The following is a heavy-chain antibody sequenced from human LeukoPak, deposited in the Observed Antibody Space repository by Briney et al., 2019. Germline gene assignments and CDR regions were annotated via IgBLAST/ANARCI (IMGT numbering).Heavy chain of an antibody. CDR2: IYYSGST. CDR3: ARDKRGRDYFDY. J-gene: IGHJ4*02. V-gene: IGHV4-59*01. D-gene: IGHD5-24*01. Sequence: TPSETLSLTCAVSGGSISSYYWSWIRQPPGKGLEWIGYIYYSGSTNYNPSLKSRVTISVDTSKNQFSLKLSSVTAADTAVYYCARDKRGRDYFDYWGQGTLVTVSS. CDR1: GGSISSYY.